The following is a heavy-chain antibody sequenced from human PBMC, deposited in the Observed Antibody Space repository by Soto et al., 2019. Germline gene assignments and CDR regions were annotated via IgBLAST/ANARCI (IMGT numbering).Heavy chain of an antibody. Sequence: SGPTLVNPTQTLTLTCPFSGFLLRTHGGGVGWIRQPPGRAREWLALIYWDDDKGYNPPLKNRLTITRDSSPNQVVLTMTNMDPVDTATYFCGRGRLTTSMCPFDYWGQRSPVTVSS. V-gene: IGHV2-5*02. D-gene: IGHD1-1*01. CDR2: IYWDDDK. CDR3: GRGRLTTSMCPFDY. J-gene: IGHJ4*02. CDR1: GFLLRTHGGG.